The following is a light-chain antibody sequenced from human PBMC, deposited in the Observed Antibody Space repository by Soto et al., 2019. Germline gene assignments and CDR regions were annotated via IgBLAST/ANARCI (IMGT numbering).Light chain of an antibody. Sequence: DIQMTQSPSSLSASVGDRVTITCPASQDISNYLNWYQQKPGKAPKLLIYDASNLETGVPSRFSGSGYGTDFTFTISSLQPEDIATYYCQQYDNLPSTFGQGTRLEIK. CDR2: DAS. CDR3: QQYDNLPST. CDR1: QDISNY. V-gene: IGKV1-33*01. J-gene: IGKJ5*01.